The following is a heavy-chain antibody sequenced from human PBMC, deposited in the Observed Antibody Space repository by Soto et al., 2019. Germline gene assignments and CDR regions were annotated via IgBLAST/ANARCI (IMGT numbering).Heavy chain of an antibody. V-gene: IGHV3-48*01. Sequence: AGGSLRLSCVASGFTFSSYSMVWVRQAPGKGLEWVSYIFASSTTIYYADSVKGRFTVSRDNSKNTLYLQMTSLRAEDTAVYYCAEDSYYHVIIGYYIFDYWGKGTLVTVSS. CDR3: AEDSYYHVIIGYYIFDY. D-gene: IGHD3-22*01. CDR1: GFTFSSYS. J-gene: IGHJ4*02. CDR2: IFASSTTI.